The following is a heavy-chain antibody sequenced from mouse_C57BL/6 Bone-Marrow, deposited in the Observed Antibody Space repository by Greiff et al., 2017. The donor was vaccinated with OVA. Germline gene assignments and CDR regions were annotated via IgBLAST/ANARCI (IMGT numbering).Heavy chain of an antibody. CDR2: ISSGGSYT. V-gene: IGHV5-6*01. D-gene: IGHD1-1*01. CDR3: ARHDYYGSSSFAY. CDR1: GFTFSSYG. J-gene: IGHJ2*01. Sequence: EVMLVESGGDLVKPGGSLKLSCAASGFTFSSYGMSWVRQTPDKRLEWVATISSGGSYTYYPDSVKGRFTISRDNAKNTLYLQMSSLKSEDTAMYYCARHDYYGSSSFAYWGQGTTLTVSS.